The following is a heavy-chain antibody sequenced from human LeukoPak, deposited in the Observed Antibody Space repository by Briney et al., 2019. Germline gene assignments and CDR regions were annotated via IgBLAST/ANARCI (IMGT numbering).Heavy chain of an antibody. J-gene: IGHJ4*02. Sequence: SETLSLTXAVSGYSISSGYYWGWIRQPPGKGLERIGSIYHSGSTYYNPSLKSRVTISVDTSKNQFSLKLSSVTAADTAVYYCARLVSGGIDYWGQGTLVTVSS. CDR2: IYHSGST. CDR1: GYSISSGYY. V-gene: IGHV4-38-2*01. D-gene: IGHD6-13*01. CDR3: ARLVSGGIDY.